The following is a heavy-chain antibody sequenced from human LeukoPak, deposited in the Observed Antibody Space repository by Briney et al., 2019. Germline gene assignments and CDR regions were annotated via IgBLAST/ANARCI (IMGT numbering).Heavy chain of an antibody. J-gene: IGHJ4*02. CDR1: GFTFSSYA. CDR2: ISESGDTP. D-gene: IGHD2-15*01. CDR3: AKDSPVATR. V-gene: IGHV3-23*01. Sequence: GGSLRLSCTASGFTFSSYAMSWVRQAPGKGLKWVSSISESGDTPYYADSVKGRFTISRDDSKNTLYLQMNSLRAEDTALYYCAKDSPVATRWGQGTLVTVSS.